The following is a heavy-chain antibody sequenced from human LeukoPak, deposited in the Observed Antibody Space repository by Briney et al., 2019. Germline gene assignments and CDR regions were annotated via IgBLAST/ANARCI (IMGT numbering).Heavy chain of an antibody. Sequence: PGGSLRLSCVASGFSLSTYEMNWVRQTPEKGLEWISYISGPSIHYADSVKGRFTISTDDAKNSLYLQMSSLRADDTGLCYCASRRVAVPTSRAFDFWGPGTLVTVSS. J-gene: IGHJ4*02. CDR3: ASRRVAVPTSRAFDF. V-gene: IGHV3-48*03. CDR2: ISGPSI. CDR1: GFSLSTYE. D-gene: IGHD2/OR15-2a*01.